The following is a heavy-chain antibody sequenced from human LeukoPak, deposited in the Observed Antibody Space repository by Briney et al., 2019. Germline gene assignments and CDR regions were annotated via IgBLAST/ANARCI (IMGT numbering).Heavy chain of an antibody. Sequence: SVKVSCKASRGTFSDYTISWVRQAPGQGLEWMGGIIPMLGTAKYAQNFQGRVTITTDDSLSTVYMELSGLRFEDTASYFCARDGLLTRTGMDVWGKGTTVTVSS. V-gene: IGHV1-69*16. CDR1: RGTFSDYT. D-gene: IGHD3/OR15-3a*01. CDR2: IIPMLGTA. CDR3: ARDGLLTRTGMDV. J-gene: IGHJ6*03.